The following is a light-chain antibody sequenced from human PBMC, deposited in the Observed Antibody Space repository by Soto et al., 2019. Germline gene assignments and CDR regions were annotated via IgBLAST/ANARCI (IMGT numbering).Light chain of an antibody. Sequence: QSALTQPRSVSGSPGQSVTISCTGTSSDVGGYNYVCWYRQHPGNAPKLMIYDVSKRPSGVADRFSGSKSGNTASLTIAGLQAEEDADYCSFSDAGSNAWVFVTGTKVTVL. CDR3: FSDAGSNAWV. J-gene: IGLJ1*01. CDR1: SSDVGGYNY. V-gene: IGLV2-11*01. CDR2: DVS.